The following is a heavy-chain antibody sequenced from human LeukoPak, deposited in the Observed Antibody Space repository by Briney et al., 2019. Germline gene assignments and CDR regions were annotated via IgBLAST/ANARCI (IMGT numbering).Heavy chain of an antibody. CDR2: VYTSGST. Sequence: PSQTLSLTCSVSGGSISSGSYYWTWVRQPAGRGLEWIGRVYTSGSTNYNPSLKSRVTMSVDTSKNQFSLKLSSVTAADTAVYYCARDAGGGSSCGECAFDIWGQGTMVTVSS. CDR3: ARDAGGGSSCGECAFDI. V-gene: IGHV4-61*02. CDR1: GGSISSGSYY. D-gene: IGHD6-13*01. J-gene: IGHJ3*02.